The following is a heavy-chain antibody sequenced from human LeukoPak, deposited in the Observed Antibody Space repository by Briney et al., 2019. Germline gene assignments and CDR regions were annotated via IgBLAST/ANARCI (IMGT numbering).Heavy chain of an antibody. V-gene: IGHV1-2*02. CDR2: INPNSGGT. D-gene: IGHD3-22*01. J-gene: IGHJ4*02. CDR1: GYNFKGYY. CDR3: ARGYDSSAYKLPIDS. Sequence: GASVKVSCKASGYNFKGYYIYWVRHAPGQGLEWMGWINPNSGGTNYAQKFQGRVTFTRDTSTRTAYMELSRLRSDDTAVYFCARGYDSSAYKLPIDSWGQGTLVSVSS.